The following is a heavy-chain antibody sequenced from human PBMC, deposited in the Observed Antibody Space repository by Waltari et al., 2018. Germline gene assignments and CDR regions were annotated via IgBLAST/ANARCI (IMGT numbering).Heavy chain of an antibody. D-gene: IGHD3-10*01. J-gene: IGHJ3*02. Sequence: QVQLQQWGAGLLKPSETLSLTCTVSGGSISSSSYYWGWIRQPPGKGREWIGSIYYSGSTYYNPSLRSRVTISVDTSKNQCSLKLSSVTAADTAVYYCARLDRGAFDIWGQGTMVTVSS. CDR1: GGSISSSSYY. CDR2: IYYSGST. CDR3: ARLDRGAFDI. V-gene: IGHV4-39*01.